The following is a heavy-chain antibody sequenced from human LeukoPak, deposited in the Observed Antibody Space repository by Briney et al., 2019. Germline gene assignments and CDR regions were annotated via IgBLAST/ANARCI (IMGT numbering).Heavy chain of an antibody. CDR3: AKDLRGFGGRAFDI. CDR2: INGDESST. CDR1: AFTFNTYW. Sequence: GGSLRLSCAASAFTFNTYWMHWVRQVPGRGLEWVSRINGDESSTNYADSVKGRFTISRDNSKNTLYLQMNSLRAEDTAVYYCAKDLRGFGGRAFDIWGQGTMVTVSS. J-gene: IGHJ3*02. D-gene: IGHD3-16*01. V-gene: IGHV3-74*01.